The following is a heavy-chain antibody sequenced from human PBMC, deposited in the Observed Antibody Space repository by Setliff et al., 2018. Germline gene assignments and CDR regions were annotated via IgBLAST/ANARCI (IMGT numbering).Heavy chain of an antibody. D-gene: IGHD2-15*01. CDR1: GGSINTYY. J-gene: IGHJ4*02. CDR3: ARGVSGVRWTPRY. Sequence: SETLSLTCTVSGGSINTYYWSWIRQPPGKGLEWIGYIYTSGSSGSTNYNSSLKSRVTISVDMSENQFSLQLTSLTAADTAVYYCARGVSGVRWTPRYWGRGTLVTVSS. V-gene: IGHV4-4*08. CDR2: IYTSGSSGST.